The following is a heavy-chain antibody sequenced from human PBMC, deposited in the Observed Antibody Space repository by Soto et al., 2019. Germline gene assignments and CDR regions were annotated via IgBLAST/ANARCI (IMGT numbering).Heavy chain of an antibody. Sequence: EVQLVESGGGLVQPGGSLRLSCAASGFTFSSYWMSWVRQAPGKGLEWVANIKQDGSEKYYVDSVKGRFTISRDNAKNSLYLQMNSLRAEDTAVYYCARDSLTYTYYDFWSGYSYYGMDVWGQGTTVTVSS. CDR1: GFTFSSYW. J-gene: IGHJ6*02. CDR2: IKQDGSEK. CDR3: ARDSLTYTYYDFWSGYSYYGMDV. D-gene: IGHD3-3*01. V-gene: IGHV3-7*01.